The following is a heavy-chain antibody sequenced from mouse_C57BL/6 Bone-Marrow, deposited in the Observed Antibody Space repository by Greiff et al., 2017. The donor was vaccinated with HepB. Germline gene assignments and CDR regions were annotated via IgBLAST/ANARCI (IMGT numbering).Heavy chain of an antibody. V-gene: IGHV5-4*01. CDR1: GFTFSSYA. CDR2: ISDGGSYT. Sequence: EVQLVESGGGLVKPGGSLKLSCAASGFTFSSYAMSWVRQTPEKRLEWVATISDGGSYTYYPDNVKGRFTISRDNAKNNLYLQMSHLKSEDTAMYYCARDWGYYAMDYWGQGTSVTVSS. J-gene: IGHJ4*01. CDR3: ARDWGYYAMDY.